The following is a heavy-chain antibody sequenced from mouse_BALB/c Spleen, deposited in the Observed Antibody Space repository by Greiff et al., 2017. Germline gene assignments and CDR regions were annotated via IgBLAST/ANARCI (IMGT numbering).Heavy chain of an antibody. Sequence: EVKLVESGGGLVQPGGSLKLSCAASGFTFSSYGMSWVRQTPDKRLELVATINSNGGSTDYPDSVKGRFTISRDNAKNTLYLQMSSLKSEDTAMYYCARVITTVVADYWGQGTTLTVSS. CDR1: GFTFSSYG. CDR2: INSNGGST. D-gene: IGHD1-1*01. J-gene: IGHJ2*01. CDR3: ARVITTVVADY. V-gene: IGHV5-6-3*01.